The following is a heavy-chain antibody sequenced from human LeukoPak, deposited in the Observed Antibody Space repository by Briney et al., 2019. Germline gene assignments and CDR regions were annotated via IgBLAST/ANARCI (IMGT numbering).Heavy chain of an antibody. D-gene: IGHD3-10*01. CDR3: ARDRGYYGNGSFDV. V-gene: IGHV3-30*04. Sequence: GRSLRLSCAASGFTFSSYAMHWVRQAPGKGLESVAIISYDGSNKYYADSVKGRFTISRDNSKNTFYLQMNSLRVDDAAHYYCARDRGYYGNGSFDVWGQGTMVTVSS. J-gene: IGHJ3*01. CDR2: ISYDGSNK. CDR1: GFTFSSYA.